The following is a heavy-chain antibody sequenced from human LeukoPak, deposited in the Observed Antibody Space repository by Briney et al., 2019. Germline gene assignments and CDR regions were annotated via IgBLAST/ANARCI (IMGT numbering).Heavy chain of an antibody. CDR1: GFTFSSYW. D-gene: IGHD5-18*01. CDR3: ARAPHVRQRPSYFDY. V-gene: IGHV3-7*02. CDR2: IKQDGSEK. Sequence: GGSLRLSCAASGFTFSSYWMSWVRQAPGKGLEWVANIKQDGSEKYYVDSVKGRFTISRDNAKNSLYLQMNSLRAEDTAVYYCARAPHVRQRPSYFDYWGQGTLVTVSS. J-gene: IGHJ4*02.